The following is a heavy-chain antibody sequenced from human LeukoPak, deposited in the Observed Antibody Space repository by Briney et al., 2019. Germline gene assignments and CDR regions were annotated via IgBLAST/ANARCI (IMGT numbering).Heavy chain of an antibody. CDR3: AKRKGVWGNYFDP. CDR2: IYYSGST. CDR1: GGSISSSSYY. Sequence: SETLSLTCTVSGGSISSSSYYWGWIRQPPGKGLEWIGSIYYSGSTYYNPSLKSRVTISVDTSKNQFSLKLSSVTAADTALYYCAKRKGVWGNYFDPWGQGILVTVSS. D-gene: IGHD3-16*01. J-gene: IGHJ5*02. V-gene: IGHV4-39*07.